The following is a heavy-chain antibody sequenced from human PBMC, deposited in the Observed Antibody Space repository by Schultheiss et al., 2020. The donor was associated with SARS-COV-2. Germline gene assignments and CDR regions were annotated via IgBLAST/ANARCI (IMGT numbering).Heavy chain of an antibody. Sequence: ESLKISCTVSGGSISSYYWSWIRQPAGKGLEWIGYIYYSGSTNYNPSLKSRVNISVDTSKNQFSLMLGSVTATDTAVYYCAKDPLPYCSSTSCSWFDPWGQGTLVTVSS. V-gene: IGHV4-59*01. CDR2: IYYSGST. CDR3: AKDPLPYCSSTSCSWFDP. D-gene: IGHD2-2*01. J-gene: IGHJ5*02. CDR1: GGSISSYY.